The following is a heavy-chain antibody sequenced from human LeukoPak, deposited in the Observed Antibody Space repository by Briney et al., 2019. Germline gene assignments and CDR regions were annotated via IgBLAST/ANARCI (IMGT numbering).Heavy chain of an antibody. CDR1: GFAFSSYG. CDR2: IRYDGSNK. J-gene: IGHJ3*02. V-gene: IGHV3-30*02. Sequence: GGSLRLSCAASGFAFSSYGMHWVRQAPGKRLEWVAFIRYDGSNKYYADSVKGRFTISRDNSKNTLYLQMNSLRAEDTAVYYCAKDGYYYDSKGAFDIWGQGTMVTVSS. D-gene: IGHD3-22*01. CDR3: AKDGYYYDSKGAFDI.